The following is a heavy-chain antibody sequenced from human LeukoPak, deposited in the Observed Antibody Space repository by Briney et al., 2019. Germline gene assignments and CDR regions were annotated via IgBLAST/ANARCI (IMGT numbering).Heavy chain of an antibody. CDR1: GGSISSGGYS. J-gene: IGHJ6*04. V-gene: IGHV4-30-2*01. CDR2: IYHSGST. Sequence: SETLSLTCAVSGGSISSGGYSWSWIRQPPGKGLEWIGYIYHSGSTYYNPSLKSRVTISVDRSKNQFSLKLSSVTAADTVVYYCARARRGSNTYYYGMDVWGKGTTVTVSS. CDR3: ARARRGSNTYYYGMDV. D-gene: IGHD2-15*01.